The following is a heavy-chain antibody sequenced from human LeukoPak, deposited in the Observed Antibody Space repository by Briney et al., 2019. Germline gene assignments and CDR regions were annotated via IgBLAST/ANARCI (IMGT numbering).Heavy chain of an antibody. CDR3: ARGARAIAVAGL. J-gene: IGHJ4*01. V-gene: IGHV4-39*07. D-gene: IGHD6-19*01. Sequence: SETLSLTCTVSGGSISSSSYYWGWIRQPPGKGLEWIGSIYYSGSTYYNPSLKSRVTISVDTSKSQFSLKLSSVTAADTAVYYCARGARAIAVAGLWGQEPWSPSPQ. CDR2: IYYSGST. CDR1: GGSISSSSYY.